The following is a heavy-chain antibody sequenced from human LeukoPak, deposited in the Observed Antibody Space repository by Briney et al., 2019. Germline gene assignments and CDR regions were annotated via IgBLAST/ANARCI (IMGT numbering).Heavy chain of an antibody. CDR2: INSNGGST. D-gene: IGHD3-22*01. CDR1: GFTFRSYA. CDR3: ARGPTMKADI. J-gene: IGHJ3*02. Sequence: GGSLRLSCAASGFTFRSYAMNWVRQAPGKGLEYVSAINSNGGSTYYAKSVKGRFTIARDNSKNTLYLQMGSLRAEDMAVYYCARGPTMKADIWGQGTLVTVSS. V-gene: IGHV3-64*01.